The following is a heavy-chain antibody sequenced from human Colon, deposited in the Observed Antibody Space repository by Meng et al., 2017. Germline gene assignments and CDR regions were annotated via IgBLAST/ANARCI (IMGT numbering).Heavy chain of an antibody. D-gene: IGHD2-15*01. Sequence: GESLKISCAASRFTFSNYEMNWVRQAPGKGLEWISYISSDGSTIDYADSVKGRFTISRDNAKNALYLQVNSLRAEDTAVYYCESRVVVSATRAFDIWGHGTMVTVSS. CDR2: ISSDGSTI. CDR1: RFTFSNYE. V-gene: IGHV3-48*03. CDR3: ESRVVVSATRAFDI. J-gene: IGHJ3*02.